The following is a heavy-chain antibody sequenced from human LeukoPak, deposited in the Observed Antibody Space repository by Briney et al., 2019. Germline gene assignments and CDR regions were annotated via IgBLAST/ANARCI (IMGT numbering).Heavy chain of an antibody. D-gene: IGHD4-17*01. Sequence: ASVKVSCKASGGTFSSYAISWVRQAPGQGLEWMGIINPSGGSTSYAQKFQGRVTMTRDTSTSTVYMELSSLRSEDTAVYYCARGRPPPYGDYDYWGQGTLVTVSS. J-gene: IGHJ4*02. CDR1: GGTFSSYA. V-gene: IGHV1-46*01. CDR2: INPSGGST. CDR3: ARGRPPPYGDYDY.